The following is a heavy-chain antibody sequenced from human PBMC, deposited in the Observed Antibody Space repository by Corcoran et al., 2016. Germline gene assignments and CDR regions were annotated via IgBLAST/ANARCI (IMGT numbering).Heavy chain of an antibody. Sequence: QVQLVQSGAEVKKPGASVKVSCKASGYTFTGYYMHWVRQAPGQGLEWMGWINPNSGGTNYAQKFQGRVTMTRDTSISTAYMELSRLRSDDTAVDYCARADIVVVPAAKHYYYYGMDVWGQGTTVTVSS. V-gene: IGHV1-2*02. CDR1: GYTFTGYY. D-gene: IGHD2-2*01. CDR2: INPNSGGT. J-gene: IGHJ6*02. CDR3: ARADIVVVPAAKHYYYYGMDV.